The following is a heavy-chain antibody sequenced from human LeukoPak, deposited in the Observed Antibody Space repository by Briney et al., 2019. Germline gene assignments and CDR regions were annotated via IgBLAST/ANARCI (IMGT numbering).Heavy chain of an antibody. CDR3: AKVPERYYYDSSGYYQYYFDY. Sequence: GGSLRLSCAASGFTFSTYGMHWVRQAPGKGLEWVAFIRSDGSNKYYADSVKGRFTISRDNSKNTLYLQMNSLRAEDTAVYYCAKVPERYYYDSSGYYQYYFDYWGQGTLVTVSS. J-gene: IGHJ4*02. CDR2: IRSDGSNK. CDR1: GFTFSTYG. D-gene: IGHD3-22*01. V-gene: IGHV3-30*02.